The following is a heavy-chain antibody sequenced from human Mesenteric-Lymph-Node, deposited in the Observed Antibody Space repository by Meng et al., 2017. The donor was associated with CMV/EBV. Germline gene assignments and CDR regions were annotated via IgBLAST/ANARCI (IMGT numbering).Heavy chain of an antibody. CDR3: SKDLSYYYDSRGIDY. Sequence: GESLKISCVASGFTFSRYVMHWVRQAPGKGLEWVALIWFDGCDKYYADSVRGRLTISRDNSKNTLYLQMNRLKTEDTAVYYCSKDLSYYYDSRGIDYWGQGTLVTVSS. CDR1: GFTFSRYV. D-gene: IGHD3-22*01. CDR2: IWFDGCDK. J-gene: IGHJ4*02. V-gene: IGHV3-30*02.